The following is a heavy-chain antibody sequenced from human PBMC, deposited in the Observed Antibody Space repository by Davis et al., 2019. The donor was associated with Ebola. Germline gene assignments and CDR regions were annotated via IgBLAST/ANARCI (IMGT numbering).Heavy chain of an antibody. Sequence: GGSLRLSCPASGFNFRSYWMSWVRQAPGKGLEFVANINPDETTKNYVDSVKGRFTISRDNARNSVYLQMNSLRVDDAAVYYCARDPFNSAFDLWGQGTVVIVS. V-gene: IGHV3-7*01. CDR1: GFNFRSYW. J-gene: IGHJ3*01. D-gene: IGHD1-1*01. CDR3: ARDPFNSAFDL. CDR2: INPDETTK.